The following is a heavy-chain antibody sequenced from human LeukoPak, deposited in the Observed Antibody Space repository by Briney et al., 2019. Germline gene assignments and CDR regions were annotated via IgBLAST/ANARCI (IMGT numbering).Heavy chain of an antibody. CDR2: ISGGGGST. V-gene: IGHV3-23*01. J-gene: IGHJ4*02. D-gene: IGHD4-17*01. CDR3: AKGSGHTAYYFDY. CDR1: GGSISTSYY. Sequence: ETLSLTCTVSGGSISTSYYWGWIRQPPGKGLEWVSVISGGGGSTYYADSVKGRFTISRDNSKNTLYLQMNSLRAEDTAVYYCAKGSGHTAYYFDYWGQGTLVTVSS.